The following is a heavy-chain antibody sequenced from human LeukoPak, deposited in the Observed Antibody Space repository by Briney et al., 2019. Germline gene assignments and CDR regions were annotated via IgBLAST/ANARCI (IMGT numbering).Heavy chain of an antibody. D-gene: IGHD3-10*01. J-gene: IGHJ6*02. CDR2: IYYGGST. V-gene: IGHV4-59*08. Sequence: SETLSLTCTVSGGSISSYYWSWIRQPPGKGLEWIGYIYYGGSTNYNPSLKSRVTISVDTSKNQFSLKLSSVTAADKAVYYCARAPHYYYGSGSYGYYYGMDVWGQGTTVTVSS. CDR1: GGSISSYY. CDR3: ARAPHYYYGSGSYGYYYGMDV.